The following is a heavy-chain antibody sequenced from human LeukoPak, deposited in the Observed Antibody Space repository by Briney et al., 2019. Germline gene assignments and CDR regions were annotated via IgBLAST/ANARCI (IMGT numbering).Heavy chain of an antibody. CDR3: VRDSRLKWNGYCFDY. Sequence: SGGSLRLSCTASGFTFSSYSIHWVRQAPGKGLEWVALISFDGKKTDYADSVKGRFTFSRDNSKNTVSLQMSDLRAEDTAMYYCVRDSRLKWNGYCFDYWGQGILVTVSS. J-gene: IGHJ4*02. D-gene: IGHD2-2*03. CDR1: GFTFSSYS. CDR2: ISFDGKKT. V-gene: IGHV3-30*04.